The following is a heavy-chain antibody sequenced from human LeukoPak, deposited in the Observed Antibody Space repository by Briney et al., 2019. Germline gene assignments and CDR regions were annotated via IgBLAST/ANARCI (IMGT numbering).Heavy chain of an antibody. V-gene: IGHV3-53*01. D-gene: IGHD2-21*01. CDR2: IYSGGST. Sequence: PGGSLRLSCAASGFTVSSYYMSWVRQAPGKGLEWVSVIYSGGSTYYADSVKGRFTISRHNSKNTLYLQMNSLKDEDAAVYYCATSTCPPNCGGHEAFDIWGQGTMVTVSS. CDR3: ATSTCPPNCGGHEAFDI. CDR1: GFTVSSYY. J-gene: IGHJ3*02.